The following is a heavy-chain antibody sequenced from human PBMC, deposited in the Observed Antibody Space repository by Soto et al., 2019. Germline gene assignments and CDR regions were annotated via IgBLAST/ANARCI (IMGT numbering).Heavy chain of an antibody. D-gene: IGHD3-22*01. CDR2: IGAYNGNT. CDR3: VGLGDSDGYRGSYYFDY. Sequence: QVPLVQSGAEVKKPGASVKVSCKASGYTFTHYGISWVRQAPGQGLEWVGWIGAYNGNTDYAQKFQGRVTMTADTTTSTAYMELRSLGSEDTALYSCVGLGDSDGYRGSYYFDYWGQGALGTVSS. CDR1: GYTFTHYG. V-gene: IGHV1-18*01. J-gene: IGHJ4*02.